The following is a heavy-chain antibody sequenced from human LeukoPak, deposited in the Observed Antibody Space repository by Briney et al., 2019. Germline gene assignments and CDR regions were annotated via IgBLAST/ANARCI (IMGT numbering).Heavy chain of an antibody. CDR2: INYSGST. CDR1: GGSIRSSHYY. D-gene: IGHD4-11*01. V-gene: IGHV4-39*01. J-gene: IGHJ4*02. Sequence: SETLSLTCTVSGGSIRSSHYYWGWIRQPPGKGLEWIGSINYSGSTYYNPSLNSRVNLSVDTSKNQFSLKLSSVTAADTAVYYCARQTTVTTPFDYWGQGTLVTVSS. CDR3: ARQTTVTTPFDY.